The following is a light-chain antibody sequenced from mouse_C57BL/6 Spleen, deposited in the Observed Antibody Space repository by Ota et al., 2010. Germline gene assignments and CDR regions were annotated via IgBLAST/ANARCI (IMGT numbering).Light chain of an antibody. Sequence: IMMTQSPSSLAVSAGEKVTMSCKSSQSLLNSGNQKNYLAWYQQKPGQPPKLLIYGASTRESGVPDRFTGSGSGTDFTLTISSVQAEDLAVYYCQNDHSYPLTFGAGTKLELK. CDR3: QNDHSYPLT. CDR2: GAS. V-gene: IGKV8-28*01. CDR1: QSLLNSGNQKNY. J-gene: IGKJ5*01.